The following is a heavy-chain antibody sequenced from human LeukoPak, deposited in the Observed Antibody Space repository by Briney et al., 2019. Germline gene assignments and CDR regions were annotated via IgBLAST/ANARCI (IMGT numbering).Heavy chain of an antibody. V-gene: IGHV4-39*07. D-gene: IGHD2-8*01. CDR1: GGSISSGSYY. CDR2: IYYSGST. Sequence: PSETLSLTCTVSGGSISSGSYYWSWIRQPAGKGLEWIGSIYYSGSTYYNPSLKSRVTISVDTSKNQFSLKLSSVTAADTAVYYCARLYCTNGVCHVAFDIWGQGTMVTVSS. J-gene: IGHJ3*02. CDR3: ARLYCTNGVCHVAFDI.